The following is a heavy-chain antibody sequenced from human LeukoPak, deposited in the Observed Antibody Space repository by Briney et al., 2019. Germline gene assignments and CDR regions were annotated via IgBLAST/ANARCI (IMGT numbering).Heavy chain of an antibody. Sequence: TLSLTCAVYGGSFSGYYWSWIRQPPGKALEWLARIDWDDDKYYSTFLKTRLTISKDTSKNQVVLTMTNMDPVDTATYYCARIIAGSRWFDPWGQGTLVTVSS. CDR2: IDWDDDK. V-gene: IGHV2-70*11. CDR3: ARIIAGSRWFDP. D-gene: IGHD2-2*01. J-gene: IGHJ5*02. CDR1: GGSFSGYY.